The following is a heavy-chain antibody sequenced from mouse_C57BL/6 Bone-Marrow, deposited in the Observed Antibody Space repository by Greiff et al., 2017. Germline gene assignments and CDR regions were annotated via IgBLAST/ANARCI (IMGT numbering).Heavy chain of an antibody. J-gene: IGHJ1*03. CDR2: IYPGSGNT. D-gene: IGHD1-1*01. CDR1: GYTFTDYY. V-gene: IGHV1-76*01. CDR3: ARNYGRHWYFDV. Sequence: VQLQQSGAELVRPGASVKLSCKASGYTFTDYYINWVKQRPGQGLEWIARIYPGSGNTYYNEKFKGKATLTAEKSSSTAYMQLSSLTSEDSAVYFCARNYGRHWYFDVWGTGTTVTVSS.